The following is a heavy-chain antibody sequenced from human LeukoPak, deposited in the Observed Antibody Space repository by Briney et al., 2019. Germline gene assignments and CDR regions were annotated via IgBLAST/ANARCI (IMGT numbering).Heavy chain of an antibody. CDR3: ARGRGYNFPIGY. J-gene: IGHJ4*02. V-gene: IGHV1-69*05. D-gene: IGHD5-24*01. Sequence: SVKVSCKASGGTFSSYAISWVRQAPGQGLEWMGGIIPIFGTANYAQKFQGRVTITTDESTSTAYMELSSLRSEDTAVYYCARGRGYNFPIGYWGQGTLVTVSS. CDR2: IIPIFGTA. CDR1: GGTFSSYA.